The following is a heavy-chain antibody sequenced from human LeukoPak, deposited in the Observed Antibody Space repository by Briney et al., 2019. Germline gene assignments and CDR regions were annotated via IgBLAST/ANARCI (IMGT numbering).Heavy chain of an antibody. J-gene: IGHJ6*03. CDR1: GYTFTGYY. CDR3: ARDSIGWEDYYYYYMDV. Sequence: ASVKVSCKASGYTFTGYYMYWVRQAPGQGLEWMGWINPNSGGTNYAQKFQGRVTTTRDTSISTAYMELSRLRSDDTAVYYCARDSIGWEDYYYYYMDVWGKGTTVTVSS. CDR2: INPNSGGT. V-gene: IGHV1-2*02. D-gene: IGHD6-19*01.